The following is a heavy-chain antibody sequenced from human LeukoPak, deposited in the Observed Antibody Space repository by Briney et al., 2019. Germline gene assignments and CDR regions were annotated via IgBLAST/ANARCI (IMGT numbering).Heavy chain of an antibody. CDR2: IYYSGST. V-gene: IGHV4-39*07. CDR3: ARTPPYSSSRVYYFDY. CDR1: GGCISSSSYY. J-gene: IGHJ4*02. Sequence: KPSETLSLTCTVSGGCISSSSYYWGWIRQPPGKGLEWIGSIYYSGSTYYNPSLKSRVTISVDTSKNQFSLKLSSVTAADTAVYYCARTPPYSSSRVYYFDYWGQGTLVTVSS. D-gene: IGHD6-6*01.